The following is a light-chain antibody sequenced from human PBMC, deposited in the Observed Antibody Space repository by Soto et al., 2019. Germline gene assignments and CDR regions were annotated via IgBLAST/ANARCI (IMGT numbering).Light chain of an antibody. CDR1: QDISKW. Sequence: DIPMTQSPSSVSASVGDRDTITCRASQDISKWLAWYQQKPGNAPKLLIYSASTLETGVPLRFSGSGSGTDFTLTITNLQPEDFATYYCQQVNTFPLTFGGGTKVDIK. V-gene: IGKV1D-12*01. CDR2: SAS. J-gene: IGKJ4*01. CDR3: QQVNTFPLT.